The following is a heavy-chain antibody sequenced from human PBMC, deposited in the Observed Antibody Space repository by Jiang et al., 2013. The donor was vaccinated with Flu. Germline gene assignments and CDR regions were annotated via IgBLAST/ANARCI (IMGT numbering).Heavy chain of an antibody. CDR3: ARAWAPDYYFDY. J-gene: IGHJ4*02. Sequence: QLVESGAEVKKPGASVKVSCKASGYTFTSYGISWIRQAPGQGLEWMGWISTNNGNTNYAQKLQGRVTMTTDTSTSTAFMELRSLRSDDTAVYYCARAWAPDYYFDYWGQGTLVTVSS. D-gene: IGHD3-16*01. CDR2: ISTNNGNT. V-gene: IGHV1-18*01. CDR1: GYTFTSYG.